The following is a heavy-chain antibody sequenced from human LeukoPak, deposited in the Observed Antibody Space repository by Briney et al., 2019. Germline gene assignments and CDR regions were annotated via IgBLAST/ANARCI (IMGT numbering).Heavy chain of an antibody. V-gene: IGHV3-9*03. D-gene: IGHD5-18*01. CDR1: GFTFDDYG. CDR2: ISWNSGSI. Sequence: GGSLRLSCAASGFTFDDYGMHWVRQAPGKGLEWVSGISWNSGSIGYADSVKGRFTISRDNAKSPLYLQMNSLRPEDMALYYCTKASGYSSGSIDYWGQGTLVTVSS. J-gene: IGHJ4*02. CDR3: TKASGYSSGSIDY.